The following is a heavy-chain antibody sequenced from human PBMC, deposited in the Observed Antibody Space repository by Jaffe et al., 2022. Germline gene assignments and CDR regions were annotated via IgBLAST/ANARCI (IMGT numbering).Heavy chain of an antibody. CDR1: GGSISSGSYY. CDR3: ARLSSSWIDY. J-gene: IGHJ4*02. V-gene: IGHV4-61*02. Sequence: QVQLQESGPGLVKPSQTLSLTCTVSGGSISSGSYYWSWIRQPAGKGLEWIGRIYTSGSTNYNPSLKSRVTISVDTSKNQFSLKLSSVTAADTAVYYCARLSSSWIDYWGQGTLVTVSS. D-gene: IGHD6-13*01. CDR2: IYTSGST.